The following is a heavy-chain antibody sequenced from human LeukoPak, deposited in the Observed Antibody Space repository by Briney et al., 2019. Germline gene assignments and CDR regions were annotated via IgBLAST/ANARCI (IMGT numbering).Heavy chain of an antibody. D-gene: IGHD6-19*01. J-gene: IGHJ4*02. Sequence: PSETLSLTCAVYGGSFSGYYWSWIRQPPGKGLEWIGEINHSGSTNYNPSPKSRVTISVDTSKNQFSLKLSSVTAADTAVYYCARGRRGYSSGWPSSYWGQGTLVTVSS. V-gene: IGHV4-34*01. CDR3: ARGRRGYSSGWPSSY. CDR2: INHSGST. CDR1: GGSFSGYY.